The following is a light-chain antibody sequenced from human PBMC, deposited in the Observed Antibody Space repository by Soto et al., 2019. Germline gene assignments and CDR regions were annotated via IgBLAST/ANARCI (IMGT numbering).Light chain of an antibody. Sequence: VWSQSPATLSLSPWERATLSCRTSLSVRVYLDWYQQKPGQAPRLLISDASNRATGIPARFSGSGSGTDFTLTISRLEPEDFAVYYCQQFSRYPLTVGGGTKVDI. J-gene: IGKJ4*01. CDR2: DAS. V-gene: IGKV3-11*01. CDR1: LSVRVY. CDR3: QQFSRYPLT.